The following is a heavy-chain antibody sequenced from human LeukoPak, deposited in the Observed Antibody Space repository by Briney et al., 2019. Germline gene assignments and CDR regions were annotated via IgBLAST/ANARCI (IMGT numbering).Heavy chain of an antibody. CDR2: INRSGGST. J-gene: IGHJ3*02. D-gene: IGHD6-6*01. V-gene: IGHV1-46*01. CDR1: GYTFTSYY. CDR3: ARGREYSTTGPHDAFDI. Sequence: ASVKVSCKASGYTFTSYYMHWVRQAPGQGLEWMGIINRSGGSTSYAQKFQGRVTMTRDTSTSTVYMELSSLRSEDTAVYYCARGREYSTTGPHDAFDIWGQGTMVTVSS.